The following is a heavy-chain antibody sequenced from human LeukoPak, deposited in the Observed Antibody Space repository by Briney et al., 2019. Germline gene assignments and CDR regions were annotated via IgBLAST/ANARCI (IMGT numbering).Heavy chain of an antibody. CDR1: GFTFSDYY. CDR2: ISNSGGTI. Sequence: PGGSLRLSCAASGFTFSDYYMTWIRQAPGKGLEWVSYISNSGGTIYYTDSVKGRFTISRDNAKNSLYLQMNSLRAEDTAVYHCARRYSNSFDYWGQGTLVTVSS. J-gene: IGHJ4*02. CDR3: ARRYSNSFDY. D-gene: IGHD4-11*01. V-gene: IGHV3-11*01.